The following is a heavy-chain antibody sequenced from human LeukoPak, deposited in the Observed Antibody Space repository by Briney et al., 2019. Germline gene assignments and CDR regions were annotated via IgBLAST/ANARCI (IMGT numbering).Heavy chain of an antibody. CDR2: ISSSSSYI. V-gene: IGHV3-21*01. CDR1: GFTFGSYS. D-gene: IGHD1-26*01. CDR3: ARGVTDTSGSYSYDDY. Sequence: GGSLRLSCAASGFTFGSYSMNWVRQAPGKGLEWVSSISSSSSYIYYADSVKGRFTISRDNAKNSLYLQMNSLRAEDTAVYYCARGVTDTSGSYSYDDYWGQGTLVTVSS. J-gene: IGHJ4*02.